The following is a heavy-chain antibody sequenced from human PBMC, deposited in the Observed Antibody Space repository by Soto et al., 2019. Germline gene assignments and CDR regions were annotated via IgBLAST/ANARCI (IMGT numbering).Heavy chain of an antibody. D-gene: IGHD1-26*01. Sequence: GGSLRLSCAASGFTFSSYAITWVRQAPGKGLEWVSVISGSGDRTYYADSVKGRLTISRDNSKNTLYLQMNSLRAEDTAIYYCASGRGRYFYYGMDVWGQGTTVTVSS. CDR2: ISGSGDRT. CDR1: GFTFSSYA. J-gene: IGHJ6*02. V-gene: IGHV3-23*01. CDR3: ASGRGRYFYYGMDV.